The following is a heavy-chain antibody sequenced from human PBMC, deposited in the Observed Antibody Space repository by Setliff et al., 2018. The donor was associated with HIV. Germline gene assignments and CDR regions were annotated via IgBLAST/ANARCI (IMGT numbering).Heavy chain of an antibody. CDR2: IYPEDSNI. CDR3: ARRDGRSMNAFEI. CDR1: DYTFTTYW. V-gene: IGHV5-51*01. D-gene: IGHD6-13*01. J-gene: IGHJ3*02. Sequence: GESLKISCKAVDYTFTTYWIGWVRQMPGEGLDWMGIIYPEDSNIKYNPSFQNQVTISADKSISTAYLQVHNLKASDTATYYCARRDGRSMNAFEIWGPGTMVTVSS.